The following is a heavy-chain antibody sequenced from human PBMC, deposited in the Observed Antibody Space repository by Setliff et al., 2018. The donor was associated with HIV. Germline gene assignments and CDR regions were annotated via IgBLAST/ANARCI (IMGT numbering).Heavy chain of an antibody. CDR3: ARSLTASYNFWGDDVAS. CDR2: CHNSGST. V-gene: IGHV4-39*01. CDR1: GGSISRNYY. D-gene: IGHD3-3*01. J-gene: IGHJ3*02. Sequence: SETLSLTCNVYGGSISRNYYWGWIRQPPDKGLEWIGSCHNSGSTSYNPSLRSRVTMSVDTSKNQLSLKWPSVTAADTATYYWARSLTASYNFWGDDVASWGQGTMVTVSS.